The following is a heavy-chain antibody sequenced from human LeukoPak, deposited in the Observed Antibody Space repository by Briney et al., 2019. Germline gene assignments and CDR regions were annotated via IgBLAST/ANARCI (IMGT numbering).Heavy chain of an antibody. CDR2: ISGSGGST. J-gene: IGHJ4*02. V-gene: IGHV3-23*01. Sequence: PGGSLRLSCAASGFTFSSYAMSWVRQAPGKGLEWVSAISGSGGSTYYADSVKGRFTISRDNSKNTLYLQMNSLRAEDTAVYYCAKVKTHNSKYSSGWYSDYWGQGTLVTVSS. D-gene: IGHD6-19*01. CDR1: GFTFSSYA. CDR3: AKVKTHNSKYSSGWYSDY.